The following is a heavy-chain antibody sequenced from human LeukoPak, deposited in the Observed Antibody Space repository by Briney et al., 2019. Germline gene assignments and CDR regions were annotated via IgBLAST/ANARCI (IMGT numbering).Heavy chain of an antibody. J-gene: IGHJ4*02. Sequence: ASVKVSCKASGYTFTSHYMHWVRQAPGQGLEWMGIINASGGSTSYAQKFQGRVTMTRDRSTSTVYMELRSLRSEDTAVYYCARDPXYYDSSARGLDYWGQGTLVTVSS. CDR1: GYTFTSHY. V-gene: IGHV1-46*01. CDR3: ARDPXYYDSSARGLDY. D-gene: IGHD3-22*01. CDR2: INASGGST.